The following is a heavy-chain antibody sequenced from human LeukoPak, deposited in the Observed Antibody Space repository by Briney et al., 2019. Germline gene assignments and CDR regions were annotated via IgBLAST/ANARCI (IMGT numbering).Heavy chain of an antibody. J-gene: IGHJ4*02. CDR1: GYRFTSYW. Sequence: GESLKISCKGSGYRFTSYWIGWVRQMPGKGLEWMGIIYPDDSDTRYSPSFQGQVTISADKSISTAYLQWSSLKASDTAMYYCASSESQTKFDYWGQGTLLIVSS. V-gene: IGHV5-51*01. CDR3: ASSESQTKFDY. D-gene: IGHD1/OR15-1a*01. CDR2: IYPDDSDT.